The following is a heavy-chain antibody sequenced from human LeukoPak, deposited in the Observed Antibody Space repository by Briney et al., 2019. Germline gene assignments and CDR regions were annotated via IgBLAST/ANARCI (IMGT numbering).Heavy chain of an antibody. CDR1: GFTLGGHD. J-gene: IGHJ4*02. Sequence: GESLRLSCTASGFTLGGHDMHWVRQTTREGLEWVAAVSSGHHAFYGGSVKGRFTVSREDGKNSLYLQMNSLRAGDTAVYYCVREARGYHYTYFDYWGQGSLVTVSS. D-gene: IGHD5-18*01. CDR3: VREARGYHYTYFDY. CDR2: VSSGHHA. V-gene: IGHV3-13*01.